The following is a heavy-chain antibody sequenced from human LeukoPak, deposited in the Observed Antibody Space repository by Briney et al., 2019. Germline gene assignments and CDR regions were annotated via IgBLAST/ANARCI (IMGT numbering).Heavy chain of an antibody. D-gene: IGHD1-26*01. CDR2: IYYSGST. Sequence: SETLSLTCTVSGGSISSYYWGWIRQPPGKGLEWIGSIYYSGSTYYNPSLKSRVTISVDTSKNQFSLKLSSVTAADTAVYYCARRSGRTYWFDPWGQGTLVTVSS. J-gene: IGHJ5*02. CDR1: GGSISSYY. CDR3: ARRSGRTYWFDP. V-gene: IGHV4-39*01.